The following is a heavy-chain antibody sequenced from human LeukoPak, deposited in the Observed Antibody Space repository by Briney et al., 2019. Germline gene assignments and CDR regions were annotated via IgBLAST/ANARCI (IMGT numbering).Heavy chain of an antibody. CDR3: ARHFGDYDILTGYRSHWYFDL. CDR1: GGSISSGYY. D-gene: IGHD3-9*01. CDR2: MYHSGST. J-gene: IGHJ2*01. V-gene: IGHV4-38-2*02. Sequence: SETLSLTCTVSGGSISSGYYWDWIRQPPGKGLKWIGSMYHSGSTYYNPSLKSRVTISVDTSKNQFSLKLSSVTAADTAVYYCARHFGDYDILTGYRSHWYFDLWGRGTLVTVSS.